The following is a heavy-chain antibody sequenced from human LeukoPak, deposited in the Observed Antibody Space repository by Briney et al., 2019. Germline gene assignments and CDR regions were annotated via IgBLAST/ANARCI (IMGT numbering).Heavy chain of an antibody. CDR1: GGSISSYY. D-gene: IGHD5-18*01. V-gene: IGHV4-59*01. CDR3: ARTTEGGYSYGSFYYYYMDV. J-gene: IGHJ6*03. Sequence: KPSETLSLTCTVSGGSISSYYWSWIRQPPGKGLEWIGFIYHSGSTNYNPSLKSRVTISVHTSKNQFSLKLSSVTAADTAVYYCARTTEGGYSYGSFYYYYMDVWGKGATVTISS. CDR2: IYHSGST.